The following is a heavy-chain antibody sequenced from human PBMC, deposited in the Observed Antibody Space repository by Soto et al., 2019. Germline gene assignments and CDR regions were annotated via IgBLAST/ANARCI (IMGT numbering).Heavy chain of an antibody. CDR2: LYSVGSE. Sequence: GGSLRLSCAASGFNVSSNYMSWVRQAPGKRLEWVSILYSVGSEYYAGSVKGRFTISRDNSKNTLYLQMNSLRAEDTGVYYCARGESSAGWFDPWGQGTLVTVSS. CDR1: GFNVSSNY. CDR3: ARGESSAGWFDP. V-gene: IGHV3-66*01. J-gene: IGHJ5*02. D-gene: IGHD6-19*01.